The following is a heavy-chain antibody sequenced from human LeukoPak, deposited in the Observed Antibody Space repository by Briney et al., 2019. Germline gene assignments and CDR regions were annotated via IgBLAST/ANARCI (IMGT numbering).Heavy chain of an antibody. CDR3: AKDPRKDYRGSPNWFDP. V-gene: IGHV3-7*03. CDR2: IKQDGSEK. CDR1: GFTFSSYW. Sequence: PGGSLRLSCAASGFTFSSYWMSWVRQAPGKGLEWVANIKQDGSEKYYVDSVKGRFTISRDNAKNSLYLQMNSLRAEDTAVYYCAKDPRKDYRGSPNWFDPWGQGTLVTVSS. J-gene: IGHJ5*02. D-gene: IGHD4-11*01.